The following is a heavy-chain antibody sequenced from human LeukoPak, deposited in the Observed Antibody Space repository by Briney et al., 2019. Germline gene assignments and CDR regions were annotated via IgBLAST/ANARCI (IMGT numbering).Heavy chain of an antibody. CDR2: IYYSGST. Sequence: SETLSLTCTVSGGSLSSYYWSWIRQPPGKGLEWIGYIYYSGSTNYNPSLKSRVTISVDTSKNQFSLKLSSVTAADTAVYYCARDTYYYGSGSYYFYGMDVWGQGTTVTVSS. J-gene: IGHJ6*02. CDR3: ARDTYYYGSGSYYFYGMDV. CDR1: GGSLSSYY. D-gene: IGHD3-10*01. V-gene: IGHV4-59*01.